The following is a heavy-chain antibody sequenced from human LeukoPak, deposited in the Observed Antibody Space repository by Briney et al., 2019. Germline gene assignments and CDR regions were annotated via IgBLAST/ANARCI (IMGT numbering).Heavy chain of an antibody. J-gene: IGHJ3*02. V-gene: IGHV2-70*17. CDR2: IDWDDEK. D-gene: IGHD4-11*01. CDR3: ARNYRNTLGGHFDI. Sequence: ESGPTLVNPTQTLTLTCTFSGFSLTTRGMCVSRIRQPPGKALEWLARIDWDDEKFYRTSLKTRLTIAKDTSKHQVVLTMTNVDPVDTATYYCARNYRNTLGGHFDIWGQGTMVTVSS. CDR1: GFSLTTRGMC.